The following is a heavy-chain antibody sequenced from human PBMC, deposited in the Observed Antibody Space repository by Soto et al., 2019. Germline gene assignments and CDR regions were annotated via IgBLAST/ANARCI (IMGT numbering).Heavy chain of an antibody. CDR2: IHPSGDT. D-gene: IGHD2-8*01. V-gene: IGHV1-46*01. CDR1: GYKFTTYF. CDR3: VRGYCTTTPCSGDFQH. J-gene: IGHJ1*01. Sequence: QVQLVQSGAEVKKPGASVKVACKASGYKFTTYFIHWVRQAPGQGLEWMGMIHPSGDTGYGQKFRGRVTMTIDTSTTTAYMELRNLTSEDTAIYFSVRGYCTTTPCSGDFQHWGQGTLDTVSS.